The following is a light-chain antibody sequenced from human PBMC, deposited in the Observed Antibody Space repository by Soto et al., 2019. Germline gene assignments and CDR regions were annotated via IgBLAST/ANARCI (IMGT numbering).Light chain of an antibody. CDR3: NSHTSSGFRV. V-gene: IGLV1-44*01. J-gene: IGLJ1*01. CDR1: SSNIGSNT. CDR2: EVS. Sequence: QSVLTQPPSASGTPGQRVAISCSGSSSNIGSNTVNWYQQLPGTAPKLIIYEVSDRPSGVSNRFSGSKSGYTASLTISGLQAEDEADYYCNSHTSSGFRVFGTGTKVTVL.